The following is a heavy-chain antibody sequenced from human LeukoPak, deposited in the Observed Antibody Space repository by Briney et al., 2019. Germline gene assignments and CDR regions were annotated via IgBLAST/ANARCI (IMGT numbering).Heavy chain of an antibody. CDR2: ISWNSGSI. Sequence: PGRSLRLSCAASGFTFDDYAMHWVRQAPGKGLEWVSGISWNSGSIGYADSVKGRFTISRDNAKNSLYLQMNSLRAEDTALYYCAKAIYGSGSSNFDYWGQGTLVTVSS. D-gene: IGHD3-10*01. V-gene: IGHV3-9*01. J-gene: IGHJ4*02. CDR3: AKAIYGSGSSNFDY. CDR1: GFTFDDYA.